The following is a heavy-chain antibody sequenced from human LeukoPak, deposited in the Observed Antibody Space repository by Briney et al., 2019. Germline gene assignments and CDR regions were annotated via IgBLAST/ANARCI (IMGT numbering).Heavy chain of an antibody. CDR3: ARDEVVVAATPYYYYYMDV. D-gene: IGHD2-15*01. CDR2: INPNSGGT. CDR1: GYTFTVYY. J-gene: IGHJ6*03. V-gene: IGHV1-2*02. Sequence: GASVKVSCKASGYTFTVYYMHWVRQAPGQGLEWMGWINPNSGGTNYAQKFQGRVTMTRDTSINTAYMELSRLRSDDTAVYYCARDEVVVAATPYYYYYMDVWGKGTTVTVSS.